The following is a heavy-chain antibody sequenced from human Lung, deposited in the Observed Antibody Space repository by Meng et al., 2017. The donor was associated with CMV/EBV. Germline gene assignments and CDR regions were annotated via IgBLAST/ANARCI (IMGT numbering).Heavy chain of an antibody. CDR1: GGFISSRDYS. Sequence: SGGFISSRDYSWNWIRQSPGKGLEWIGFIYHGAKTYYNLSLKSRVTISVDTSKNELYLRLNSVTAADTAVYYCARRRDGYKYWFFDNWGQGALVTVSS. D-gene: IGHD5-24*01. V-gene: IGHV4-30-2*06. CDR3: ARRRDGYKYWFFDN. CDR2: IYHGAKT. J-gene: IGHJ4*02.